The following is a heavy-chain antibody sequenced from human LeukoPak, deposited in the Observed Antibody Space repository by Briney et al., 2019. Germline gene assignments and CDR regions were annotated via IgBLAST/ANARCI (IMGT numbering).Heavy chain of an antibody. J-gene: IGHJ4*02. Sequence: SETLSLTCTVSGGSISSGGYYWSWIRQPPGKGLEWIGYIYHSGSTYYNPSLKSRVTISVDRSKNQFSLKLSSVTAADTAVYYCARAHSSTLYFDYWGQGTLVTVSS. CDR1: GGSISSGGYY. V-gene: IGHV4-30-2*01. CDR3: ARAHSSTLYFDY. CDR2: IYHSGST. D-gene: IGHD6-13*01.